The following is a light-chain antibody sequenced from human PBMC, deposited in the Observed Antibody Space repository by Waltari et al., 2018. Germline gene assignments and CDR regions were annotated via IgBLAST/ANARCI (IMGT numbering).Light chain of an antibody. V-gene: IGKV1-16*01. CDR1: QDITNY. Sequence: DIQMTQSPSSLSTSVGDTVAITCRASQDITNYLAWYQQQPGKAPKPLIYYASNLESGVPSRFSGSGSGTDFTLIISSLQPEDFATYYCQQHYNYPRTFGQGTKVEIK. J-gene: IGKJ1*01. CDR3: QQHYNYPRT. CDR2: YAS.